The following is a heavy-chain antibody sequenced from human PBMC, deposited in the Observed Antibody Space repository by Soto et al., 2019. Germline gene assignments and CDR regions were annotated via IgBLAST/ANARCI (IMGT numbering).Heavy chain of an antibody. CDR1: GFTFSTYW. Sequence: EVQLVESGGGLVQPGGSLRLSCAASGFTFSTYWMSWVRQAPGKGLEWVANIKEDGSEKYYVDWVKGRFTISRDNANNSLYLQTNSLRAEDTALYYCVRVGRLRGYWGQGTLVTVSS. CDR3: VRVGRLRGY. CDR2: IKEDGSEK. J-gene: IGHJ4*02. V-gene: IGHV3-7*03. D-gene: IGHD3-10*01.